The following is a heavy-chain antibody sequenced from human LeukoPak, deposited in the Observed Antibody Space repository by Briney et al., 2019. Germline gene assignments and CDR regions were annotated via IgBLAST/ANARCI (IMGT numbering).Heavy chain of an antibody. CDR1: GYTFTGYY. J-gene: IGHJ4*02. V-gene: IGHV1-2*02. CDR2: INPNSGGT. CDR3: ASGLWIQLWLFDY. Sequence: ASVKVSCKASGYTFTGYYMHWVRQAPGQGLEWMGWINPNSGGTNYARKFQGRVTMTRDTSISTAYMELSRLRSDDTAVYYCASGLWIQLWLFDYWGQGTLVTVSS. D-gene: IGHD5-18*01.